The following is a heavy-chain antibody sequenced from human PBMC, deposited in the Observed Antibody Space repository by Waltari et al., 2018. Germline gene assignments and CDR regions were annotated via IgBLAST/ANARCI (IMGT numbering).Heavy chain of an antibody. D-gene: IGHD6-13*01. V-gene: IGHV4-59*01. CDR1: GDYITSYY. Sequence: QVQLQESGPGLVKPSETLSLTCIVSGDYITSYYWNWIRQPPGKGLEWIGYLYNSGSTNYNPSLKSRVTISVDTSKNQFSLKLTSVTAADTAVYYCARDPGSASWYGAFDVWGQGTMVSVSS. CDR3: ARDPGSASWYGAFDV. J-gene: IGHJ3*01. CDR2: LYNSGST.